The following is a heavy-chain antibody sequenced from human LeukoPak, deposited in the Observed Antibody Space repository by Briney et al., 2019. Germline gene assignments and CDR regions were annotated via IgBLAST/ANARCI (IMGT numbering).Heavy chain of an antibody. Sequence: GGPLRLSCALSGITLSNYGMRWVRQAPGKGLEWVAGFSGSGGRTNYADSVKGRFTISRDNPKNTLYLQMNSLRAEDTAVYFCAKRSVVIRVILVGFHKEAYYFDSWGQGALVTVSS. CDR3: AKRSVVIRVILVGFHKEAYYFDS. J-gene: IGHJ4*02. V-gene: IGHV3-23*01. D-gene: IGHD3-22*01. CDR1: GITLSNYG. CDR2: FSGSGGRT.